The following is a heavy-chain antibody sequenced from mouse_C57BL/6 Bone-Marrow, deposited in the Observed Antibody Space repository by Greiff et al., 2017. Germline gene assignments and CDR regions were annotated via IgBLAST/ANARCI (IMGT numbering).Heavy chain of an antibody. Sequence: VHLVESGPGLVAPSQSLSITCTVSGFSLTSYGVHWVRQPPGKGLEWLVVIWSDGSTTYNSALKSRLSISKDNSKSQVFLKMNSLQTDDTAMYYCARHKGGTVVATDYAMDYWGQGTSVTVSS. CDR1: GFSLTSYG. CDR3: ARHKGGTVVATDYAMDY. D-gene: IGHD1-1*01. V-gene: IGHV2-6-1*01. J-gene: IGHJ4*01. CDR2: IWSDGST.